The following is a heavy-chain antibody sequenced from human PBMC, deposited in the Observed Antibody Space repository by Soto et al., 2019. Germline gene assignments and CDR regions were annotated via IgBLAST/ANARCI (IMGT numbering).Heavy chain of an antibody. J-gene: IGHJ3*02. V-gene: IGHV3-66*01. CDR3: ARESVDAFDI. CDR1: GFTVSSNY. CDR2: IYSAYNT. Sequence: VQVVESGGGLVQPGGSLRLSCAASGFTVSSNYMSWVRQAPGRGLEWVSVIYSAYNTYYADSVKGRFTISRDNSKNTLYLQMNSLRAEDTAVYYCARESVDAFDIWGHGTMVTVSS.